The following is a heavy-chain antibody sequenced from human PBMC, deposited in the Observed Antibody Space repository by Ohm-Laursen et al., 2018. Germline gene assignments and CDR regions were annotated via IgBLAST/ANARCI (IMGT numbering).Heavy chain of an antibody. CDR1: GYTFIVHY. V-gene: IGHV1-2*02. Sequence: ASVKASCKLSGYTFIVHYIHWVRQAPGQGLEWMGWINPNIGGTNYAQKFRGRVTMTRDTSITTAYIELSRLSSDETAVYFCARVVSTFRYFDWLPEEYFDYWGQGTPVTVSS. CDR2: INPNIGGT. J-gene: IGHJ4*02. CDR3: ARVVSTFRYFDWLPEEYFDY. D-gene: IGHD3-9*01.